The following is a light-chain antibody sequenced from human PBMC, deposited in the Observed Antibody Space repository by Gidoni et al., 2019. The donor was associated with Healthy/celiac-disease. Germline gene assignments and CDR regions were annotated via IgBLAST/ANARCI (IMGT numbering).Light chain of an antibody. CDR3: QQRSHWPNT. Sequence: EIVLTQSPATLSLSPGERATHTCRASQSVSSYLAWYQQKPGQAPRLLIYYASNRATGIPARFSGSGSGTDFTLTISSLEPEDFAVYYCQQRSHWPNTFGQGTKLEIK. J-gene: IGKJ2*01. CDR2: YAS. CDR1: QSVSSY. V-gene: IGKV3-11*01.